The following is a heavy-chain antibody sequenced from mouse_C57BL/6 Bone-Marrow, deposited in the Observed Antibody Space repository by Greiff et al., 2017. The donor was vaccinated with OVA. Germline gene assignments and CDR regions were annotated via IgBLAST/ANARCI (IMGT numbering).Heavy chain of an antibody. CDR3: ARVVYYDGSSLYYFDY. D-gene: IGHD1-1*01. CDR1: GFTFSDYY. J-gene: IGHJ2*01. V-gene: IGHV5-16*01. Sequence: EVQLLESEAGLVQPGSSMKLSCTASGFTFSDYYMAWVRQVPEQGLEWVANINHDGSSTYYLDSLKSRSTISRDNAKNILYLQLSSLKSEDTATYYCARVVYYDGSSLYYFDYWGQGTTLTVSS. CDR2: INHDGSST.